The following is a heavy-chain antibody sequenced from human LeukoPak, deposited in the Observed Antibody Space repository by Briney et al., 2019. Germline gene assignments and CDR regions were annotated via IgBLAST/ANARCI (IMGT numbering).Heavy chain of an antibody. V-gene: IGHV3-11*06. J-gene: IGHJ5*02. CDR1: GFTFSDYY. CDR2: ISSSSSYT. D-gene: IGHD6-19*01. CDR3: ARMEYSNGWSSWFDP. Sequence: GGSLRLSCAASGFTFSDYYMSWIRQAPGKGLEWVSYISSSSSYTNYADSVKGRFTISRDNAKNSLYLQMNSLRAEDTAVYYCARMEYSNGWSSWFDPWGQGTLVTVSS.